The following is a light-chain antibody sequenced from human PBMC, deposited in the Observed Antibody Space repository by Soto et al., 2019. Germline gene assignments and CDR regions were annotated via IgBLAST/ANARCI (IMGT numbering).Light chain of an antibody. J-gene: IGKJ3*01. CDR2: GAS. Sequence: EIVMTQSPATSSVSPGERATLSCSASESLATNLAWYQQTPGQAPRLLIYGASVRATGTPARFSGSGSGTYFTLTISSLQSEDFAVYYCQQYDNWPPFFTFGPGTKVY. V-gene: IGKV3-15*01. CDR1: ESLATN. CDR3: QQYDNWPPFFT.